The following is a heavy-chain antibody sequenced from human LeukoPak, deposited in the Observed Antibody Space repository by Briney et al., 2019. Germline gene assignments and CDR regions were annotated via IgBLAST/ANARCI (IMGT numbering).Heavy chain of an antibody. J-gene: IGHJ6*02. CDR1: GDSITNGIFH. D-gene: IGHD7-27*01. Sequence: PSQTLSLTCTVSGDSITNGIFHWSWIRQPAGKELEWIGRIYTGGNTAYNPSLNSRVTMSLDTSKNQFSLKLSSVTAADTAVYYCARERVAGAYGMDVWGQGTTVTVSS. V-gene: IGHV4-61*02. CDR3: ARERVAGAYGMDV. CDR2: IYTGGNT.